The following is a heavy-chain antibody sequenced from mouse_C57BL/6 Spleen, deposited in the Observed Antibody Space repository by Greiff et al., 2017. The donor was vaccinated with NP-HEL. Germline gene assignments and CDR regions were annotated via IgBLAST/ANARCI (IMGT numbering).Heavy chain of an antibody. V-gene: IGHV1-69*01. D-gene: IGHD2-13*01. CDR1: GYTFTSYW. J-gene: IGHJ2*01. CDR3: ARERGTDGDGGRFDY. Sequence: QVQLKQPGAELVMPGASVKLSCKASGYTFTSYWMHWVKQRPGQGLEWIGEIDPSDSYTNYNQKFKGKSTLTVDKSSSTAYMQLSSLTSEDSAVYYCARERGTDGDGGRFDYWGQGTTLTVSS. CDR2: IDPSDSYT.